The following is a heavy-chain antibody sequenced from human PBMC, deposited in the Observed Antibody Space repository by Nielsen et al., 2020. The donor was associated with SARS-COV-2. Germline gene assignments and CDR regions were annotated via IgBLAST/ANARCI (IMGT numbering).Heavy chain of an antibody. CDR2: INAGNGNT. V-gene: IGHV1-3*01. Sequence: ASVKVSCKASGYTFTSYAMHWVRQAPGQRLEWMGWINAGNGNTKYSQKFQGRVTMTRNTSISTAYMELSSLRSEDTAVYYCARGRYSSSWYHIEICGMDVWGQGTTVTVSS. CDR1: GYTFTSYA. J-gene: IGHJ6*02. D-gene: IGHD6-13*01. CDR3: ARGRYSSSWYHIEICGMDV.